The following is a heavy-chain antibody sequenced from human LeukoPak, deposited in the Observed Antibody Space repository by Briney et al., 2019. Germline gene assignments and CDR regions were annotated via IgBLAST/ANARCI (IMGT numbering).Heavy chain of an antibody. D-gene: IGHD6-19*01. CDR2: IYNSGRA. CDR1: GGSIRSYY. V-gene: IGHV4-59*08. CDR3: ARLGSSGESVDY. J-gene: IGHJ4*02. Sequence: SETLSLTCTVSGGSIRSYYRSWIRQPPGKGLEYIGYIYNSGRANFNPSLKSRVTMSVDTSKNQFSLKLSSVTAADTAVYYCARLGSSGESVDYWGQGTLVTVSS.